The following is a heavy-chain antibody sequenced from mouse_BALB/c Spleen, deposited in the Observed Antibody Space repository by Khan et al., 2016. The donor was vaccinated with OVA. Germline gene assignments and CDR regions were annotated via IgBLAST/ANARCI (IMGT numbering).Heavy chain of an antibody. Sequence: EVQLQESGPGLVKPSQSLSLTYSVTGYSITNGYFWNWIRQFPGNNLEWMGYIRYDGNTNYNPSLKNRISITRDTSKNQFFLHLNSVTPEDTATYYCARGGSSGPAWFTYWGQGTLVTVSA. CDR3: ARGGSSGPAWFTY. V-gene: IGHV3-6*02. J-gene: IGHJ3*01. D-gene: IGHD3-1*01. CDR2: IRYDGNT. CDR1: GYSITNGYF.